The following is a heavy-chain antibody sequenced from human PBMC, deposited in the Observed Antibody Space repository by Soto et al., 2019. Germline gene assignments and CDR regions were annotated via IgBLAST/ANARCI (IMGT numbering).Heavy chain of an antibody. CDR2: TPFTGLS. CDR1: GASMTSGSYY. CDR3: SAQRIAQGQYEDY. V-gene: IGHV4-31*03. J-gene: IGHJ4*02. Sequence: QVQLRESGPGLVKPSQTLSLICTVSGASMTSGSYYWTWIRQHPVRGLEWIGYTPFTGLSYVNPSLQSRVSISTDPSKNLFSLKLTSVTSADAAMYYCSAQRIAQGQYEDYWGQGTLVTVSS. D-gene: IGHD2-21*01.